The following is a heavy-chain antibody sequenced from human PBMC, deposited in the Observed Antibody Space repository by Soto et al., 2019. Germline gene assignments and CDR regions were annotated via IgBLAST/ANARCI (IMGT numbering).Heavy chain of an antibody. CDR1: GGTFSSYA. J-gene: IGHJ6*02. Sequence: QVQLVQSGAEVKKPGSSVKVSCKASGGTFSSYAISWVRQAPGQGLEWMGGIIPIFGTANYAQKFQGRVTITADESTSTAYMELSSLRSEDTAVYYCARRDQEWPKPNYYYDGMDVWGQGTTVTVSS. V-gene: IGHV1-69*01. CDR3: ARRDQEWPKPNYYYDGMDV. D-gene: IGHD3-3*01. CDR2: IIPIFGTA.